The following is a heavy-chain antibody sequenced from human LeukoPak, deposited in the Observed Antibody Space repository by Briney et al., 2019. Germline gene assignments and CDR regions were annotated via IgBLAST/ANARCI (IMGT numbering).Heavy chain of an antibody. V-gene: IGHV1-18*01. CDR1: GYTFTSYG. CDR3: ARDQDYYDSSGYYPPDAFDI. Sequence: ASVKVSCKASGYTFTSYGISWVRQAPGQGLEWMGWISAYNGSTNYAQKLQGRVTMTTDTSTSTAYMELRSLRSDDTAVYYCARDQDYYDSSGYYPPDAFDIWGQGTMVTVSS. D-gene: IGHD3-22*01. CDR2: ISAYNGST. J-gene: IGHJ3*02.